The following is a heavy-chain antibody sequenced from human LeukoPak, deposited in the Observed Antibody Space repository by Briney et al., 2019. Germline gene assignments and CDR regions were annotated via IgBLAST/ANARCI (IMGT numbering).Heavy chain of an antibody. D-gene: IGHD4-17*01. CDR1: GFSFSSYS. V-gene: IGHV3-21*01. CDR2: ISSSRSYI. J-gene: IGHJ4*02. Sequence: GGSLRLSCAASGFSFSSYSRNWVRQAPGKGLEWVSFISSSRSYIYYADSVKGLFTISRDNAKNSLFLQMNSLRAEDTAVYYCARDGDSDNIDFWGQGTLVTVSS. CDR3: ARDGDSDNIDF.